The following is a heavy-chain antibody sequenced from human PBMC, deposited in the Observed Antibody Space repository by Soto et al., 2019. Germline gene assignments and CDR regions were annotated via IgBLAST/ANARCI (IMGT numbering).Heavy chain of an antibody. Sequence: QGQLVQSGAEVKKPGASVKVSCTASGNTFTNFGVTWVRQAPGQGLEWMGWISAYTDDPNYAQKFQGRVTMTIDTSPSTAYLDLRSLTSDDTAVHYGARVILGAEDWFDPWGQGTLVTVSS. CDR1: GNTFTNFG. CDR2: ISAYTDDP. J-gene: IGHJ5*02. CDR3: ARVILGAEDWFDP. D-gene: IGHD1-26*01. V-gene: IGHV1-18*01.